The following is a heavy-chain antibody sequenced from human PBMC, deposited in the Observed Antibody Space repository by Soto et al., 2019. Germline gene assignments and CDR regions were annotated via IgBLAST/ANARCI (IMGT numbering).Heavy chain of an antibody. CDR2: IIPILGIA. Sequence: QVQLVQSGAEVKKPGSSVKVSCKASGGTFSSYTISWVRQAPGQGLEWMGRIIPILGIANYAQKFQGRVTITADKSTSTAYMELSSLRSEDTVVYYCARDQGDSTVTTIQDWYFDLWGRGTLVTVSS. CDR1: GGTFSSYT. V-gene: IGHV1-69*08. D-gene: IGHD4-17*01. CDR3: ARDQGDSTVTTIQDWYFDL. J-gene: IGHJ2*01.